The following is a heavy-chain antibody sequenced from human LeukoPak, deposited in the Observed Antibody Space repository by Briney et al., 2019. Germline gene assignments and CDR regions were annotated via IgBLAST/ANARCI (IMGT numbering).Heavy chain of an antibody. CDR2: ISTYNGHT. D-gene: IGHD1-26*01. CDR1: GYTFTSNG. V-gene: IGHV1-18*01. J-gene: IGHJ3*02. Sequence: GASVKVSWKASGYTFTSNGISWVRQASGQGLEWMGWISTYNGHTNYAQKVQGRVTMTADTSTSTAYMELRSLRSDDTAVYYCARGGRWELPRPYAFDIWGQGTMVTVSS. CDR3: ARGGRWELPRPYAFDI.